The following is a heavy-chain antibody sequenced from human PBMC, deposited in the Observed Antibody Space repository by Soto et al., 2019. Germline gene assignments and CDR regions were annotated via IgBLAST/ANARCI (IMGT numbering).Heavy chain of an antibody. CDR1: GFTFSSYG. J-gene: IGHJ4*02. Sequence: GGSLRLSCAASGFTFSSYGMHWVRQAPGKGLEWVAVISYDGSNKYYADSVKGRFTISRDNSKNTLYLQMNSLRAEDTAVYYCAKATYYYDSSGYYSDYWGQGPLVTVSS. V-gene: IGHV3-30*18. D-gene: IGHD3-22*01. CDR2: ISYDGSNK. CDR3: AKATYYYDSSGYYSDY.